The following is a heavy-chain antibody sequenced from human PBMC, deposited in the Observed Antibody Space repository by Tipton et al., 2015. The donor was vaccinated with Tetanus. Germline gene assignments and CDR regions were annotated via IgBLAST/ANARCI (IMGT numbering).Heavy chain of an antibody. CDR2: INHSGST. J-gene: IGHJ3*02. CDR1: GGSFSGYY. V-gene: IGHV4-34*01. Sequence: TLSLTCAVYGGSFSGYYWSWIRQPPGKGLEWIGEINHSGSTNYNPSLKSRVTISVDTSKNQFSLKLSSVTAADTAVYYCARELKGGSYSGDAFDIWGQGTMVTVSS. CDR3: ARELKGGSYSGDAFDI. D-gene: IGHD1-26*01.